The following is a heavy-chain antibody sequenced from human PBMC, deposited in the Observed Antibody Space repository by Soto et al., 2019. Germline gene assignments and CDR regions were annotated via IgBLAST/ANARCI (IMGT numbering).Heavy chain of an antibody. CDR1: GYTFSSYA. Sequence: GASVKVSCKASGYTFSSYAISWVRQAPGQGLEWMGGIIPIFGTANYAQKFQGRVTITADESTSTAYMELSSLRSEDTAVYYCATPYCTNGVCYRVAFDIWGQGTMVTVSS. J-gene: IGHJ3*02. CDR2: IIPIFGTA. D-gene: IGHD2-8*01. V-gene: IGHV1-69*13. CDR3: ATPYCTNGVCYRVAFDI.